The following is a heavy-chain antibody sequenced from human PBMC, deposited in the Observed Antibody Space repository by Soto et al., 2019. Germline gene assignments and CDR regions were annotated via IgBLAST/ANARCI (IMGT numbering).Heavy chain of an antibody. Sequence: QVQLVESGGGVVQPGRSLRLSCAASGFTFSSYGMHWVRQAPGKGLEWVAVISYDGSNKYYADSVKGRFTISRDNSKNXXYLQMNSLRAEDTAVYYCAKETYGDYAWYYYGMDVWGQGTTVTVSS. CDR3: AKETYGDYAWYYYGMDV. CDR2: ISYDGSNK. D-gene: IGHD4-17*01. CDR1: GFTFSSYG. J-gene: IGHJ6*02. V-gene: IGHV3-30*18.